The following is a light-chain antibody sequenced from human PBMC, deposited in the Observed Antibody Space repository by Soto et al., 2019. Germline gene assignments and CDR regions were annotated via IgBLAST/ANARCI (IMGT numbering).Light chain of an antibody. CDR3: QSYDSSLSVNYV. CDR1: SSNIGAGYD. CDR2: GNS. Sequence: QSVLTQPPSVSGAPGQRVTISCTGSSSNIGAGYDVHWYQQLPGTAPKLLIYGNSNRPSGVPDLFSGSKSGTSASLAITGLQAEDEADYYCQSYDSSLSVNYVFGAGTKVTVL. J-gene: IGLJ1*01. V-gene: IGLV1-40*01.